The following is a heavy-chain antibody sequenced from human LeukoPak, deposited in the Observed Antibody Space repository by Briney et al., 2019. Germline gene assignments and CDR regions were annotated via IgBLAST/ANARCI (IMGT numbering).Heavy chain of an antibody. Sequence: PGGSLRLSCVASGFTFSDYYMSWIRQAPGKGLEWVSYISSGGSTIYYADSVKGRFTISRDNAKDSLYLQMNSLRAEDTAVYYCAREPRAPRLYYYGMDVWGQGTTVTVSS. CDR3: AREPRAPRLYYYGMDV. J-gene: IGHJ6*02. CDR2: ISSGGSTI. CDR1: GFTFSDYY. V-gene: IGHV3-11*01.